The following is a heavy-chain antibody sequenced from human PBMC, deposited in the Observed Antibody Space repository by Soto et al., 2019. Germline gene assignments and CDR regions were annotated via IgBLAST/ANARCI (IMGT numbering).Heavy chain of an antibody. J-gene: IGHJ6*02. CDR2: ISYDGSNK. CDR3: AKSGGLSNYYYYGMDV. CDR1: GFTFSSYG. D-gene: IGHD3-10*01. Sequence: GGSLRLSCAASGFTFSSYGMHWVRQAPGKGLEWVAVISYDGSNKYYADSVKGRFTISRDNSKNTLYLQMNSLRAEDTAVYYCAKSGGLSNYYYYGMDVWGQGTTVTVSS. V-gene: IGHV3-30*18.